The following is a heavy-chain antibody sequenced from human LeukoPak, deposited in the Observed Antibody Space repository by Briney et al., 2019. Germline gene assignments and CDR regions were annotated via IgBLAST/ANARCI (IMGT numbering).Heavy chain of an antibody. Sequence: SETLSLTCTVSGGSISSSRYYWGWIRQPPGKGLEWIGSIYYSGSTYYNPSIKSRVTISVDTSKNQFSLKLSSVTAADTAVYYCASQPPTTYYDILTGYYNNWFDPWGQGTLVTVSS. CDR1: GGSISSSRYY. CDR3: ASQPPTTYYDILTGYYNNWFDP. CDR2: IYYSGST. J-gene: IGHJ5*02. V-gene: IGHV4-39*01. D-gene: IGHD3-9*01.